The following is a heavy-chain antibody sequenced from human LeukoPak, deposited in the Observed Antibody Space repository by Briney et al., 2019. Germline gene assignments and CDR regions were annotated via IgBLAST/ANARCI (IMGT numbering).Heavy chain of an antibody. J-gene: IGHJ5*02. Sequence: GGSLRLSCTASGFTFNDYSMHWVRQAPGKGLEWVSAISGSGGSTYYADSVKGRFTISRDNSKNTLYLQMNSLRAEDTAVYYCAKGPSSSWYTNWFDPWGQGTLVTVSS. CDR1: GFTFNDYS. CDR3: AKGPSSSWYTNWFDP. D-gene: IGHD6-13*01. V-gene: IGHV3-23*01. CDR2: ISGSGGST.